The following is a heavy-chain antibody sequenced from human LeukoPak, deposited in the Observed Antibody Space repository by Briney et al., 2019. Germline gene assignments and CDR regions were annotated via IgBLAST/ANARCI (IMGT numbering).Heavy chain of an antibody. CDR2: MYYSGST. J-gene: IGHJ5*02. V-gene: IGHV4-30-4*01. Sequence: SETLSLTCTVCGGSISSGDYYWSWIRQPPGKGLEWNAYMYYSGSTYYNPSLKSRVTMSADTSKNQLSLKLSSVTAADTAVYYCARPYYYDSRIDPWGQGILVTVSS. CDR1: GGSISSGDYY. D-gene: IGHD3-22*01. CDR3: ARPYYYDSRIDP.